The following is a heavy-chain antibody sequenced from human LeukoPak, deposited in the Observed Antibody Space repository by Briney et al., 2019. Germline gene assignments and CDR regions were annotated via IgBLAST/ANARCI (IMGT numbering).Heavy chain of an antibody. V-gene: IGHV1-2*04. D-gene: IGHD1-26*01. J-gene: IGHJ4*02. CDR2: INPNSGGT. CDR3: ARDPGAVGATNYFDY. Sequence: ASVKVSCKASGYTFTGYYMHWVRQAPGQGLEWMGWINPNSGGTNYAQKFQGWVTMTRDTSISTAYMELSRLRSDDTAVYYCARDPGAVGATNYFDYWGQGTLVTVSS. CDR1: GYTFTGYY.